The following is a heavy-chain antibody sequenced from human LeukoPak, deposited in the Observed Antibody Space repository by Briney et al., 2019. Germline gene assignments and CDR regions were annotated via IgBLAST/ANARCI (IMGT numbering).Heavy chain of an antibody. CDR2: IYYSGST. J-gene: IGHJ2*01. Sequence: KPSETLSLTCTVSGGSISSYYWSWVRQPPGKGREGVGDIYYSGSTSYNPSLKSRVTISVDTSKNQFSLKLSSVTAADTAVYYCAREVITMVRGVINWYFDLWGRGTLVTVSS. CDR1: GGSISSYY. D-gene: IGHD3-10*01. V-gene: IGHV4-59*01. CDR3: AREVITMVRGVINWYFDL.